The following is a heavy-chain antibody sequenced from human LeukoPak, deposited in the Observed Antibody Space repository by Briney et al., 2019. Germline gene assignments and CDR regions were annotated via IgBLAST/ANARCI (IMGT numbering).Heavy chain of an antibody. CDR2: INPNSGGT. Sequence: ASVKVSCKASGYTFTGYYMHWVRQAPGQGREWMGWINPNSGGTNYAQKFQGRVTMTRDTSISTAYMELSRLRSDDTAVYYCAREFSVVGARLYYWGQGTLVTVSS. D-gene: IGHD1-26*01. CDR1: GYTFTGYY. V-gene: IGHV1-2*02. CDR3: AREFSVVGARLYY. J-gene: IGHJ4*02.